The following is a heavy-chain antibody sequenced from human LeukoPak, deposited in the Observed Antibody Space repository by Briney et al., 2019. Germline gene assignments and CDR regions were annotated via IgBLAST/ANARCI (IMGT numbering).Heavy chain of an antibody. D-gene: IGHD3-22*01. CDR2: INPSGGST. CDR3: ARAFYDSSGYYSYFDY. V-gene: IGHV1-46*01. Sequence: GASVKVSCKASGYTFTSYYMHWVRQAPGQGLEWMGIINPSGGSTSYAQKFQGRVTMTRDMSTSTVYMELSSLRSEDTAVYYCARAFYDSSGYYSYFDYWGQGTLVTVSS. J-gene: IGHJ4*02. CDR1: GYTFTSYY.